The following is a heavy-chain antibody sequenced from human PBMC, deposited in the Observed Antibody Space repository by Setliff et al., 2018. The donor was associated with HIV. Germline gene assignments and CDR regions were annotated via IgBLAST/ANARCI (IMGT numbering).Heavy chain of an antibody. D-gene: IGHD3-22*01. CDR2: ISSSGDPI. CDR3: ARHDSGGYYSLDY. J-gene: IGHJ4*02. V-gene: IGHV3-48*03. CDR1: GFTFSNYE. Sequence: GGSLRLSCAASGFTFSNYEMNWVRQAPGKGLEWVSYISSSGDPIYYADSVKGRFTISRDNAKNSLYLQMSSLRAEDTAVYYCARHDSGGYYSLDYWGQGTLVTVSS.